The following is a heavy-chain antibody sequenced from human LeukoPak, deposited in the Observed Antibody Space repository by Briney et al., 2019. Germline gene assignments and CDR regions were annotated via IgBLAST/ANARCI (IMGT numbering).Heavy chain of an antibody. Sequence: ASETLSLTCTVSGGSVSSGSYYWSWIRQPPGKGLEWIGYIYYSGSTNYNPSLKSRVTISVDTSKNQFSLKLSSVTAADTAVYYCARDSDGSGSYGHWGQGTLVTVSS. CDR1: GGSVSSGSYY. V-gene: IGHV4-61*01. J-gene: IGHJ4*02. D-gene: IGHD3-10*01. CDR3: ARDSDGSGSYGH. CDR2: IYYSGST.